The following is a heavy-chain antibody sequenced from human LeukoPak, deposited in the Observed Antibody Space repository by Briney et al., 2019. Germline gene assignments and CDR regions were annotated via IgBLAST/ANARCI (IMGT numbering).Heavy chain of an antibody. J-gene: IGHJ3*02. D-gene: IGHD6-19*01. CDR2: IYTTGIT. V-gene: IGHV4-4*07. CDR3: ARGIAVAGTVAFDI. Sequence: PSETLSLTYTVSGGSITSYYWSWIQQPAGKGLEWIGRIYTTGITHYNPSLRGRVSLSVDTSKNQFSLKLNSATAADTAVYYCARGIAVAGTVAFDIWGQGTKVTVSS. CDR1: GGSITSYY.